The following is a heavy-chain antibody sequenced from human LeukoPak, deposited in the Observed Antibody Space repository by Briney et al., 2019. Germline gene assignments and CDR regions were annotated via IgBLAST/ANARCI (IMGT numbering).Heavy chain of an antibody. Sequence: PGGSLRLSCSVSGGSISSYYWSWIRQPPGKGLEWIGYISYSGNTNYNPSLKSRVTISVDTSKNQFSLKLSSVTAADTAVYYCATRSTGVAATFDSWGQGALVTVSS. J-gene: IGHJ4*02. CDR1: GGSISSYY. CDR3: ATRSTGVAATFDS. CDR2: ISYSGNT. D-gene: IGHD2-15*01. V-gene: IGHV4-59*01.